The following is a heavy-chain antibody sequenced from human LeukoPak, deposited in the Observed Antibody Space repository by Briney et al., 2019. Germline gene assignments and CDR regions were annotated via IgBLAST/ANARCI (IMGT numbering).Heavy chain of an antibody. CDR1: GFTFSSYA. CDR3: ARDYDYGDYFFDY. J-gene: IGHJ4*02. D-gene: IGHD4-17*01. CDR2: ISGSGGST. V-gene: IGHV3-23*01. Sequence: GGSLRLSCAASGFTFSSYAMSWVRQAPGKGLEWVSAISGSGGSTYYADSVKGRFTISRDNSKNTLYLQMNSLRPEDTAVYYCARDYDYGDYFFDYWGQGTLVTVSS.